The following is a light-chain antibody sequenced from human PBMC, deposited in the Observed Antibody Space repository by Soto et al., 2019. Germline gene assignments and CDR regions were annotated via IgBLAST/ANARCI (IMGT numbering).Light chain of an antibody. V-gene: IGLV2-14*03. CDR3: SLYTARGV. Sequence: QSALTQPASVSGSPGQSITISCTGASSDVAAYKYVSWYQQHPGKAPKLIIYDVSKWPPGVSNRFFGSKSGYTASLTISGLQAEDEADYYCSLYTARGVFGTGTKLTGL. CDR2: DVS. CDR1: SSDVAAYKY. J-gene: IGLJ1*01.